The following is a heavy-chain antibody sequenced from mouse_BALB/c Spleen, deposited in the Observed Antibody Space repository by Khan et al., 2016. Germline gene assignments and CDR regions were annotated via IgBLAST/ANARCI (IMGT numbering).Heavy chain of an antibody. Sequence: QVQLQQSGAELMKPGASVKISCKVTGYTFSNYWIEWVKQRPGHGLEWIGDILPGNANSNYNENLKGKATLTADTSSNTAYMQPSSLTSEDSAVYYWARARYSMDDWGQGPSVTVSS. CDR2: ILPGNANS. CDR3: ARARYSMDD. CDR1: GYTFSNYW. V-gene: IGHV1-9*01. J-gene: IGHJ4*01.